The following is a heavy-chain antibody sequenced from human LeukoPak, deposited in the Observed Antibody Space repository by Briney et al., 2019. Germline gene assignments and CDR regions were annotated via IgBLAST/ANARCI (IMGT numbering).Heavy chain of an antibody. CDR3: MIPNLYGSGR. J-gene: IGHJ4*02. CDR1: GFHFSSYV. CDR2: ISQNGGET. D-gene: IGHD3-10*01. Sequence: GGSLRLSCSVSGFHFSSYVLHWVRQAPGKGLESVSGISQNGGETYYADSVKGRFTISKANSKNTLYLQMNSLNPEDTAVYYCMIPNLYGSGRWGQGTLVTVSS. V-gene: IGHV3-64D*06.